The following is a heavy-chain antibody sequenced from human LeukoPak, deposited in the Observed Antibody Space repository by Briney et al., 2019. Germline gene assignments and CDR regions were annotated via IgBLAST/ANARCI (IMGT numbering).Heavy chain of an antibody. Sequence: GGSLRLSCAASGFTFSSYGMHWVRQAPGKVLEWVAVIWYDGSNKYYADSVKGRFTISRDNSKNTLYLQMNSLRAEDTAVYYCAKSYHYYGSSIDYWGQGTLVTVSS. D-gene: IGHD3-10*01. V-gene: IGHV3-33*06. CDR1: GFTFSSYG. CDR2: IWYDGSNK. J-gene: IGHJ4*02. CDR3: AKSYHYYGSSIDY.